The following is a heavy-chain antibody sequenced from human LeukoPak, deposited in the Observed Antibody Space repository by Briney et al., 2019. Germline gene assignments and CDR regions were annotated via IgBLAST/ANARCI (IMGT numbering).Heavy chain of an antibody. J-gene: IGHJ4*02. CDR3: ARLSAMVRGPEDIYYFDY. D-gene: IGHD3-10*01. V-gene: IGHV3-7*01. CDR2: INQDGTEK. Sequence: GGSLRLSCAASGFSFSTYWMSWVRQAPGKGLEWVANINQDGTEKYYVDSVKGRFTVSRDIAKKSLYLQMNSLRAEDTAVYYCARLSAMVRGPEDIYYFDYWGQGTLVTVSS. CDR1: GFSFSTYW.